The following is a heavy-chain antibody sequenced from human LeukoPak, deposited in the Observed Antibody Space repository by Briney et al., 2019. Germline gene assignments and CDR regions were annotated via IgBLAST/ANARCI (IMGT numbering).Heavy chain of an antibody. CDR1: GFTFSSYA. Sequence: PGGSPRLSCAASGFTFSSYAMHWVRQAPGKGLEGVEVISYDGSNKYYADSVKGRFTISRDNSKNTLYLQMNSMRAEDTAVYYCASTPYYDFWSGYYPINYYYYGMDVWGQGTTVTVSS. CDR2: ISYDGSNK. D-gene: IGHD3-3*01. CDR3: ASTPYYDFWSGYYPINYYYYGMDV. V-gene: IGHV3-30-3*01. J-gene: IGHJ6*02.